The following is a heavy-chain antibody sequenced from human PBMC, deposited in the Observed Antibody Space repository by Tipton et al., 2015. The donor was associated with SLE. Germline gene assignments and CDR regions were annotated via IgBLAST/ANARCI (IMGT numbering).Heavy chain of an antibody. CDR3: ARGMTNGDYADAFDI. J-gene: IGHJ3*02. D-gene: IGHD4-17*01. V-gene: IGHV4-34*01. CDR1: GGSFSGYY. Sequence: TLSLTCAVYGGSFSGYYWSWIRQPPGKGLEWIGSIYHSGTTYYNPSLKSRVTISVDTSKNQFSLKLSSVTAADTAVYYCARGMTNGDYADAFDIWGQGTMVTVSS. CDR2: IYHSGTT.